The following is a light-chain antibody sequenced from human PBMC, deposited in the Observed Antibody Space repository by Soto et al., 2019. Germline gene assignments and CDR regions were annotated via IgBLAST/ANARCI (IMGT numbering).Light chain of an antibody. V-gene: IGKV3-15*01. Sequence: EIVVTQSPGTLSVSAGERVTLSCKASQSVTFRLAWYQQKPGQAPRLLIYSASTRDTGIPARFSGSGSGTDFTLTISSLQPEDFGVYYCQQYDDWPPMFGPGTKVEIK. CDR2: SAS. CDR1: QSVTFR. CDR3: QQYDDWPPM. J-gene: IGKJ1*01.